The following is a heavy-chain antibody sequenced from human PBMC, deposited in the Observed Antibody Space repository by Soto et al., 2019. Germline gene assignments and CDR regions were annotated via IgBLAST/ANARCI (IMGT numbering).Heavy chain of an antibody. J-gene: IGHJ4*02. V-gene: IGHV3-7*01. CDR2: IKQDGSEK. Sequence: VGSLRLSCAASGCTFSSYWMSWVRQSPGKGLEWVANIKQDGSEKYYVDSVKGRFTISRDNAKNSLYLQMNSLRAEDTAVYYWARDGKLVINYFEYWGQGTLVTVSS. CDR3: ARDGKLVINYFEY. CDR1: GCTFSSYW. D-gene: IGHD6-13*01.